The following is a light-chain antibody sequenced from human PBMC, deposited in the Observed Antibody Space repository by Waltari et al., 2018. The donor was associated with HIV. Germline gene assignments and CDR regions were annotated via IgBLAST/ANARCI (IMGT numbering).Light chain of an antibody. CDR1: TNDVGRYNY. V-gene: IGLV2-14*01. CDR2: EVA. Sequence: QSALTQPASVSGSPGQSITISCTGTTNDVGRYNYVSWYQQHPGRAPKLLIFEVARRPSVISDRFSGSKSGNTASLTISGLQPDDEADYYCSSYTTSSTLVFGTGTEVTVL. CDR3: SSYTTSSTLV. J-gene: IGLJ1*01.